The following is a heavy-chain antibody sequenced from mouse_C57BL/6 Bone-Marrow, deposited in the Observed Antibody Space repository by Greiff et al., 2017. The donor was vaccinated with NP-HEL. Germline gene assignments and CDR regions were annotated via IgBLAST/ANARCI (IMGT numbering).Heavy chain of an antibody. V-gene: IGHV1-82*01. J-gene: IGHJ2*01. CDR2: MYPGDGDT. Sequence: VKVVESGPELVKPGASVKISCKASGYAFSSSWMNWVKQRPGKGLEWIGRMYPGDGDTNYNGKFKGKATLTADKSSSTAYMQLSSLTSEDSAVYFCARFGYYGSSPYFDYWGQGTTLTVSS. CDR1: GYAFSSSW. D-gene: IGHD1-1*01. CDR3: ARFGYYGSSPYFDY.